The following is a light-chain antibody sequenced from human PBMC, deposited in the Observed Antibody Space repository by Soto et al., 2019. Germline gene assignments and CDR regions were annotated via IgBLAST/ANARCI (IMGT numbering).Light chain of an antibody. CDR3: QQSYLTPLT. CDR2: ASS. Sequence: DIQMTQSPSSLSTSVGDRVIITCRASQSITGYLNWYQQKPGKAPKLLIYASSNLQSGVPSRFSGSGSGTDFTLTISSLQPEDFAIYYCQQSYLTPLTFGGGTKVDIK. J-gene: IGKJ4*01. V-gene: IGKV1-39*01. CDR1: QSITGY.